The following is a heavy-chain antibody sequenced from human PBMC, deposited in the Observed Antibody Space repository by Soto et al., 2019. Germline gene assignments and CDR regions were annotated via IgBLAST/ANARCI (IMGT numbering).Heavy chain of an antibody. CDR3: ARGASNYDYYYYYGMAV. CDR2: IYYSVST. D-gene: IGHD4-4*01. Sequence: SETLYLTCTVSGGSISSYYWSWIRQPPGKGLEWIGYIYYSVSTNYNPSLKSRVTISVDTAKNQFSLKLSSVTAADTAVYYCARGASNYDYYYYYGMAVWGQGTTV. CDR1: GGSISSYY. J-gene: IGHJ6*02. V-gene: IGHV4-59*01.